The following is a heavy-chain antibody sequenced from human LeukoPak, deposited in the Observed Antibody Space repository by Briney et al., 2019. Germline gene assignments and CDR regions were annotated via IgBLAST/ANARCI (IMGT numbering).Heavy chain of an antibody. V-gene: IGHV3-21*06. CDR1: RFTFNSHT. J-gene: IGHJ4*02. D-gene: IGHD3-10*01. CDR3: ARAGFTFSDYFGSFFDY. CDR2: ISSSSNYI. Sequence: PWGSLRLSCAAPRFTFNSHTMNWVRQAPGKGLECVSSISSSSNYIYYADSVKGRFTISRDNAKNSLYLQMNSLRAEDTAVYYCARAGFTFSDYFGSFFDYWGQGTLVTVSS.